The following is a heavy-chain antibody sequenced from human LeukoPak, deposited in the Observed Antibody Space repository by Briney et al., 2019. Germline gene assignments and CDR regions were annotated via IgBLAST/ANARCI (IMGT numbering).Heavy chain of an antibody. Sequence: GGSLRLSCAASGFTFSSYAMSWVRQAPGKGLEWVSTISGSGGSTYYTDSVKGRFTISRDNSKNTLYLQMYSLRAEDTAVYYCAKDLSVTINFSPDYWGQGTLVTVSS. D-gene: IGHD4-17*01. CDR1: GFTFSSYA. V-gene: IGHV3-23*01. CDR2: ISGSGGST. CDR3: AKDLSVTINFSPDY. J-gene: IGHJ4*02.